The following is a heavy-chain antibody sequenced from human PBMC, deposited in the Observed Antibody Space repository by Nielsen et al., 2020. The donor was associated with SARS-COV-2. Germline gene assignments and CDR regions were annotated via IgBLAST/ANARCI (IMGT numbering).Heavy chain of an antibody. CDR3: ARDQLPHFYDGSGYSPGAFDV. Sequence: SETLSLTCTVSGGSIRSGGYYWSWIRQSPGKGLEWLGYLYFVGSNNYNPSLTGRVTVSEDTSEFARVLSSVTAADTAVYYCARDQLPHFYDGSGYSPGAFDVWGQGALVIVSS. V-gene: IGHV4-31*03. CDR2: LYFVGSN. D-gene: IGHD3-22*01. J-gene: IGHJ3*01. CDR1: GGSIRSGGYY.